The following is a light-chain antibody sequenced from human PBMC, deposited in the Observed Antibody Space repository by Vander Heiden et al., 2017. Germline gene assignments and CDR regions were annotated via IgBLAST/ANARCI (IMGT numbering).Light chain of an antibody. V-gene: IGKV4-1*01. Sequence: DIVMTQSPDSLAVSLGERATINCKSSQSVLYSSNNKNYLAWYQQKPGQPPKLLIYWASTRESGVPDRFSGSGSGTDFTLTISSLQAEDVAVYYCQQYATTLTFGGGTKVEIK. CDR2: WAS. J-gene: IGKJ4*01. CDR1: QSVLYSSNNKNY. CDR3: QQYATTLT.